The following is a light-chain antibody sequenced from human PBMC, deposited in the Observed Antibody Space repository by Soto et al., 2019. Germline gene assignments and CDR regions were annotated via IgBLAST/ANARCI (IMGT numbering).Light chain of an antibody. CDR3: QSYDRSLSGYV. J-gene: IGLJ1*01. CDR2: GNS. CDR1: RSNIRSDYG. V-gene: IGLV1-40*01. Sequence: QSVLTQPPSVSGAPGQRVTISCTATRSNIRSDYGVHWYRQVPGTAPKLLIFGNSNRPSGVPDRFSGSNSGTSASLAITGLQNEDEADYYYQSYDRSLSGYVFGTGTKLTVL.